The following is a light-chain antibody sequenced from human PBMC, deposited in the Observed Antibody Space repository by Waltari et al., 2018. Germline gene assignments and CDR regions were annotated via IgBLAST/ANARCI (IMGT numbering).Light chain of an antibody. CDR3: QQYYDTPRT. V-gene: IGKV4-1*01. J-gene: IGKJ1*01. CDR1: QTVLYASDNNNY. CDR2: WAS. Sequence: DIVMTQSPDSLAASLGERATINCNSSQTVLYASDNNNYLAWYQQKLGQPPKLLIYWASTRASGVPARFSGSGSGTDFTLTISSLQAEDVAVYYCQQYYDTPRTFGQGTRVEIK.